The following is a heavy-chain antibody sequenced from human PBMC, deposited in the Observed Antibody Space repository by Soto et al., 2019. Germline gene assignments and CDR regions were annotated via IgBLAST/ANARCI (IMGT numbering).Heavy chain of an antibody. D-gene: IGHD3-3*01. Sequence: PGGSLRLSCAASGFPFSSYVMHWVRQAPGKGLEWVAVISYDGSNKYYADSVKGRFTISRDNSKNTLYLQMNSLRAEDTAVYYCAKDDSARYDFWSGYYTLSDYGMDVWGQGATVTVS. CDR3: AKDDSARYDFWSGYYTLSDYGMDV. CDR2: ISYDGSNK. J-gene: IGHJ6*02. V-gene: IGHV3-30*18. CDR1: GFPFSSYV.